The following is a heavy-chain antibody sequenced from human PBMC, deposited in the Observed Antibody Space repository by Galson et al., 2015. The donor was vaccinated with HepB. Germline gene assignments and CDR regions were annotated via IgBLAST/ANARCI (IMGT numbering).Heavy chain of an antibody. CDR3: AKGYGIFDR. CDR1: GFTFGDTA. J-gene: IGHJ4*02. V-gene: IGHV3-23*01. D-gene: IGHD5-18*01. CDR2: ITSRGDNT. Sequence: SLRLSCAASGFTFGDTAMTWVRQAPGKGPEWVSGITSRGDNTFSTDSVKGRFSISRDNSKNMLFLQMSSLRAEDTAIYYCAKGYGIFDRWGQGILVTVSS.